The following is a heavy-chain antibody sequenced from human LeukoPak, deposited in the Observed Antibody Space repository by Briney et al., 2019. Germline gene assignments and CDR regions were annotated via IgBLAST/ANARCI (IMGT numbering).Heavy chain of an antibody. V-gene: IGHV4-59*01. CDR2: MYNSGST. CDR3: ARGIESYGDYGY. CDR1: IGSISGSY. Sequence: SETLSLTCTVSIGSISGSYWSWIRQPPGKGLEWIAYMYNSGSTNYNPSLKSRVTISIDTSKNQFSLKLSSLTAADTAIYYCARGIESYGDYGYWGQGILVTVSS. D-gene: IGHD4-17*01. J-gene: IGHJ4*02.